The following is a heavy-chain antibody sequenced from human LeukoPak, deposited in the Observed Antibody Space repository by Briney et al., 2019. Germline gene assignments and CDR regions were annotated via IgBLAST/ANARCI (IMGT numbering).Heavy chain of an antibody. CDR3: ARDLLNEGNHLDY. CDR1: GGSISSGDYY. J-gene: IGHJ4*02. CDR2: IYYSGST. D-gene: IGHD4-23*01. V-gene: IGHV4-30-4*01. Sequence: SETLSLTCTVSGGSISSGDYYWSWIRQPPGKGLEWIGYIYYSGSTYYNPSLKSRVTIPVDTSKNQFSLKLSSVTAADTAVYYCARDLLNEGNHLDYWGQGTLVTVSS.